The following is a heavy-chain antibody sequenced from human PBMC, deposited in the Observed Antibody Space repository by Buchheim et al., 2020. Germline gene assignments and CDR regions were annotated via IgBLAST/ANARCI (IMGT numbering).Heavy chain of an antibody. CDR1: GYTFNNAW. CDR2: IVSSTDGGTT. D-gene: IGHD1-26*01. CDR3: ATDPEWGH. V-gene: IGHV3-15*04. Sequence: EVQLVESGGGLVKPGGSLRLSCAVSGYTFNNAWMSWVRQAPGKGLEWVGRIVSSTDGGTTDYAAPVKGRFTISTADSKSTLYLQMNSLRTEDTAVYYCATDPEWGHWGQGTL. J-gene: IGHJ4*02.